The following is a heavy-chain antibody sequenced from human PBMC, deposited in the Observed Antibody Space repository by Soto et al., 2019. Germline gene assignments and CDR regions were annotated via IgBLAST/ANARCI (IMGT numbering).Heavy chain of an antibody. CDR3: ARPVDTTIRGPFYI. V-gene: IGHV5-51*01. Sequence: PGESLKSAGKGSGYSFTIYCIGWVLQMPGKGLEWMGIIYPGDSDTRYSPSFQGQVTISADKSISTAYLQWSSLKASDTAMYYCARPVDTTIRGPFYIWGQGTVVT. CDR1: GYSFTIYC. CDR2: IYPGDSDT. J-gene: IGHJ3*02. D-gene: IGHD5-18*01.